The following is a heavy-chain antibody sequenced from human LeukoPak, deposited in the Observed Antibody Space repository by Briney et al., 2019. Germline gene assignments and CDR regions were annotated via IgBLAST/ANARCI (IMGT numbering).Heavy chain of an antibody. CDR1: GFSVSDYW. CDR3: VRDGGTDWYDP. Sequence: PGGSLRLSCAASGFSVSDYWVTWVRQAPGKGLEWVANIKQDGSEKTYVDSVKGRFTISRDNAKNSLYLQMNSLRVEDTAMYYCVRDGGTDWYDPWGRGTLVTVFS. CDR2: IKQDGSEK. J-gene: IGHJ5*02. V-gene: IGHV3-7*01. D-gene: IGHD3-16*01.